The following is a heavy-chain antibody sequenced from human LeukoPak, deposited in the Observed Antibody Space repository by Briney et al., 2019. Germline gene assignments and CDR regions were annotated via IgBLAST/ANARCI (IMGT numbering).Heavy chain of an antibody. J-gene: IGHJ4*02. D-gene: IGHD1-26*01. CDR2: IYNRGST. CDR3: AVLQSHRPFDY. CDR1: GGSVSSNGYF. Sequence: SGTLSLTCTVSGGSVSSNGYFWNWIRQPPGKGLEWIGYIYNRGSTNYNPSLKSRVTISVDTSNNQFSLKLTSVTAADTAVYFCAVLQSHRPFDYWGQGTLVTVSS. V-gene: IGHV4-61*08.